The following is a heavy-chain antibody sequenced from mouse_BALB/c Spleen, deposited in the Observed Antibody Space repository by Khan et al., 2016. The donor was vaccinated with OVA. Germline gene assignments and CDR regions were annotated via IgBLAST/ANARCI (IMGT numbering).Heavy chain of an antibody. V-gene: IGHV5-6*01. CDR3: TRLAYYYDSEGFAY. CDR2: VSTGGSYT. D-gene: IGHD1-1*01. Sequence: EVELVESGGDLVKPGGSLKLSCEASGFTFSTYGMSWVRQAPDKRLEWVATVSTGGSYTSYPDSVKGRFTISRDNAKNTLYLQMSGLRSYDTAMFYCTRLAYYYDSEGFAYWGQGTLGTVSA. J-gene: IGHJ3*01. CDR1: GFTFSTYG.